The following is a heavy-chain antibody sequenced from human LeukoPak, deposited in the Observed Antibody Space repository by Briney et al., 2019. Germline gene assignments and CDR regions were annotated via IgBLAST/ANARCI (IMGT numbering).Heavy chain of an antibody. CDR3: ARPDYGSGSYYGHY. CDR1: GFSFSSYG. D-gene: IGHD3-10*01. CDR2: IRNDGSIK. Sequence: GGSLRLSCAASGFSFSSYGMHWVRQAPGKGLEWAAFIRNDGSIKYYADSVKGRFTISRDNSKNTLYLQMNSLRAEDTAVYYCARPDYGSGSYYGHYWGQGTLVTVSS. V-gene: IGHV3-30*02. J-gene: IGHJ4*02.